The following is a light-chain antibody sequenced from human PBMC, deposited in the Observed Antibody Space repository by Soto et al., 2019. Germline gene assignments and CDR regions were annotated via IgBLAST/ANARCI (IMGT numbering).Light chain of an antibody. CDR2: AAT. V-gene: IGKV1-39*01. J-gene: IGKJ5*01. CDR1: QRIGTY. Sequence: DIQITQSPSSLSASVGDRVTITCRASQRIGTYLNWYLQKPGKAPQLLIFAATSLQSGVSPRFSGSGSGTYFTLTISSLQPEDFATYYCQQSYNSPPITFGQRTRLEIK. CDR3: QQSYNSPPIT.